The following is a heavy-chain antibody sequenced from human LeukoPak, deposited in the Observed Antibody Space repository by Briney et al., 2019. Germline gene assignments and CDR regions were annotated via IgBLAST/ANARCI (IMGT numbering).Heavy chain of an antibody. J-gene: IGHJ4*02. CDR3: AKLGSGWYTGVDY. Sequence: GGSLRLSCEGSGFTFSNYWMMWVRQVPGKGLEWVASIDEDGSETNYVDSVTGRFTVSRDPAKNSLFLQMNSLRAEDTAVYYCAKLGSGWYTGVDYWGQGTLVTVSS. V-gene: IGHV3-7*03. CDR1: GFTFSNYW. CDR2: IDEDGSET. D-gene: IGHD6-19*01.